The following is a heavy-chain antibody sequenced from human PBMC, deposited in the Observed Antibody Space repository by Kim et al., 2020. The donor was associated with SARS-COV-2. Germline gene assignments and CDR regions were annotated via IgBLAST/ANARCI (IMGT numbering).Heavy chain of an antibody. CDR2: LSGGGAKT. V-gene: IGHV3-23*01. J-gene: IGHJ3*02. Sequence: GGSLRLSCAASGFTFDSYAMSWVRQAPGKGLEWVSYLSGGGAKTYYAGSVKGRFTIPRDNSKNTLFLQLNSLRAEDTALYYCAKCHSGWGNEAVDIRGLG. CDR1: GFTFDSYA. D-gene: IGHD3-10*01. CDR3: AKCHSGWGNEAVDI.